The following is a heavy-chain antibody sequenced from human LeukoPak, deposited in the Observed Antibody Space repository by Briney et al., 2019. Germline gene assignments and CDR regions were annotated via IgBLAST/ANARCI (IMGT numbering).Heavy chain of an antibody. V-gene: IGHV4-59*11. J-gene: IGHJ4*02. CDR2: IYYSGST. Sequence: PSETLSLACTVSGGSISSHYWSWIRQPPGKGLKWIGYIYYSGSTNYNPSLKSRVTISVDTSKNQFSLKLSSVTAADTAVYYCARGGMEMATIDYWGQGTLVTVSS. CDR1: GGSISSHY. CDR3: ARGGMEMATIDY. D-gene: IGHD5-24*01.